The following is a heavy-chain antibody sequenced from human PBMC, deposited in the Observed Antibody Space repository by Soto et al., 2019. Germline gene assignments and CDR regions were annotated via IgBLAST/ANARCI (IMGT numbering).Heavy chain of an antibody. CDR1: GGSISSYY. Sequence: SETLSLTCTVSGGSISSYYWSWIRQPPGKGLEWIGYINYSGSSNYNPSLKRRATISVDTSKNQYSLKVNPLTAADTAVYYCAGGGSNSSSWQRDYWGLGTLVTRLL. V-gene: IGHV4-59*12. CDR2: INYSGSS. D-gene: IGHD6-13*01. J-gene: IGHJ4*02. CDR3: AGGGSNSSSWQRDY.